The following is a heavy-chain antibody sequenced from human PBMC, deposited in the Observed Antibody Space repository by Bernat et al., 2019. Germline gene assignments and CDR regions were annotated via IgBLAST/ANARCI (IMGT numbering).Heavy chain of an antibody. Sequence: QITLKESGPTLLKPTQTLTLTCTFSGFSLTTPGVGVGWIRQPPGKALEWLALIYWDDDKYYSPSLKRRLSITKDTSKNQVVLTVTNIDYLDTGTYYCARRPVAVVGKPPPSWFDTWGQGTMVTVYS. CDR1: GFSLTTPGVG. D-gene: IGHD3-3*01. CDR3: ARRPVAVVGKPPPSWFDT. V-gene: IGHV2-5*02. CDR2: IYWDDDK. J-gene: IGHJ5*02.